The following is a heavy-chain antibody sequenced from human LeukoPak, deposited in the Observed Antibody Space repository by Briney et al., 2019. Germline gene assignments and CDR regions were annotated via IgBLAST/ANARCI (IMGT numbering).Heavy chain of an antibody. D-gene: IGHD3-22*01. CDR2: ISGRGGST. V-gene: IGHV3-23*01. Sequence: GGSLRLSCAASGFTFSSYAMTWVRQAPGKGLEWVSTISGRGGSTYYADSVKGRFTISRDNSKNTLYLQMNTLRAEDTAVYYCAKDGPMGITLIVEFDYWGQGTLVTVSS. CDR3: AKDGPMGITLIVEFDY. J-gene: IGHJ4*02. CDR1: GFTFSSYA.